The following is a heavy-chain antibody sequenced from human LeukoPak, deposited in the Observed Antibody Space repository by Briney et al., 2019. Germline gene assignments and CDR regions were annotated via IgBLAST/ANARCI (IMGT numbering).Heavy chain of an antibody. CDR2: IYYSGST. CDR3: GRDKYYYDTSGSNPIFDS. J-gene: IGHJ4*02. CDR1: GGSISSSSYY. D-gene: IGHD3-22*01. V-gene: IGHV4-61*05. Sequence: SETLSLTCTVSGGSISSSSYYWGWIRQPPGKGLEWIGYIYYSGSTNYNPSLKSRVTISVDTSKNQFSLRLNSVTAADTAVYYCGRDKYYYDTSGSNPIFDSWGQGTLVTVSS.